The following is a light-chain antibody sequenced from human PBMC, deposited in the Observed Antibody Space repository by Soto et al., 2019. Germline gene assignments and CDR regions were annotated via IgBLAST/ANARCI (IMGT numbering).Light chain of an antibody. CDR3: CSYVGATTYV. J-gene: IGLJ1*01. CDR1: SNTIGGYNV. V-gene: IGLV2-23*01. Sequence: QPGLTQPAPMSQTPGQSMTISCTGTSNTIGGYNVVSWYRQHPATAPKVIIYEGIKRPSGVSIRFSGSISGSTASLTISGLQAEDEADYFCCSYVGATTYVFGTGTKVIVL. CDR2: EGI.